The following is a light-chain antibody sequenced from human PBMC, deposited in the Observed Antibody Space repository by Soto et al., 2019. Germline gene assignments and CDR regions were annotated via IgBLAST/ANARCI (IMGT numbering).Light chain of an antibody. CDR1: QSVSRY. CDR3: QQRSNWLIT. V-gene: IGKV3-11*01. Sequence: EIVLTQSPATLSLSPGESATLSCRASQSVSRYLAWYQQKPGQAPRLLIYDASNRATGIPARFSGSGSGTDFTLTISSLEPEDFAVYYCQQRSNWLITFGQGTRLEIK. CDR2: DAS. J-gene: IGKJ5*01.